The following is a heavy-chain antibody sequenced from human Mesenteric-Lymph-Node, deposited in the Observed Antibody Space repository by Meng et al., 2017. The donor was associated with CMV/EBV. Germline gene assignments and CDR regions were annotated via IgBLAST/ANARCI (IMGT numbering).Heavy chain of an antibody. Sequence: GESLKISCAASGFTSSSYAMHWVRQAPGKGLEWVAVISYDGSNKYYADSVKGRFTISRDNSKNTLYLQMNSLRAEDTAVYYCARELERDYYYGMDVWGQGTTVTVSS. J-gene: IGHJ6*02. CDR2: ISYDGSNK. CDR3: ARELERDYYYGMDV. V-gene: IGHV3-30-3*01. CDR1: GFTSSSYA.